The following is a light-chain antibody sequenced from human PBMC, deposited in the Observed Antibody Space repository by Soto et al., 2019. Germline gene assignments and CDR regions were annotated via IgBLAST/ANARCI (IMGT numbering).Light chain of an antibody. CDR3: ETWDSNTRV. CDR2: LEGSGSY. J-gene: IGLJ3*02. CDR1: SGHSSNI. V-gene: IGLV4-60*02. Sequence: QHVLTQSSSASASLGSSVKLTCTLSSGHSSNIIAWHQQQPGKAPRYLMKLEGSGSYNKGSGVPDRFSGSSSGADRYLTISNLQFEDEADYYCETWDSNTRVFGGGTKLTVL.